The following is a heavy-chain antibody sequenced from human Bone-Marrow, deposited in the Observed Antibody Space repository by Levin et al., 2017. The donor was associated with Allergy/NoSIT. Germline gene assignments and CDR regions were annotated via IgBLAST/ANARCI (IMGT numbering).Heavy chain of an antibody. CDR1: GFTFNKHA. D-gene: IGHD2/OR15-2a*01. Sequence: GGSLRLSCEGSGFTFNKHAMHLVRQAPGKRLEWVAVVSYDGSDTYYGDSVRGRFTISRDNSVNSLYLHMSTLRADDTAVYYCAKGLVAVTTTSLDYWGQGTLVTVSS. CDR3: AKGLVAVTTTSLDY. V-gene: IGHV3-30*18. CDR2: VSYDGSDT. J-gene: IGHJ4*02.